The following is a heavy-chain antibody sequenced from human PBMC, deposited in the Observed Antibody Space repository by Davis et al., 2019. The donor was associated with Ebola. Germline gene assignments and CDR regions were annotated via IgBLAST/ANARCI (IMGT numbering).Heavy chain of an antibody. CDR2: ISYDRINE. CDR3: ARDPRKNYDFWSAYYSNYYYAMDV. CDR1: GFTFSSHA. D-gene: IGHD3-3*01. Sequence: GGSLRLSCAASGFTFSSHAMHWVRQAPGKGLEWVALISYDRINEHYTDAVKGRFTISRDNSKSTLYLQMNSLGPEDTAVYYCARDPRKNYDFWSAYYSNYYYAMDVWGQGTTVTVSS. J-gene: IGHJ6*02. V-gene: IGHV3-30-3*01.